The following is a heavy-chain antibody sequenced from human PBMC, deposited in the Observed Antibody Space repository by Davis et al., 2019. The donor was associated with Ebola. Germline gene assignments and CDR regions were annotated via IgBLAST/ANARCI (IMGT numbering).Heavy chain of an antibody. J-gene: IGHJ4*02. D-gene: IGHD3-22*01. CDR2: ISSNGGST. CDR3: ARARTYYYDSSGYYMFYYFDY. V-gene: IGHV3-64*04. Sequence: GGSLRLSCSASGFTFSSYAMHWVRQAPGKGLEYVSAISSNGGSTYYADSVKGRFTISRDNAKNSLYLQMNSLRDEDTAVYYCARARTYYYDSSGYYMFYYFDYWGQGTLVTVSS. CDR1: GFTFSSYA.